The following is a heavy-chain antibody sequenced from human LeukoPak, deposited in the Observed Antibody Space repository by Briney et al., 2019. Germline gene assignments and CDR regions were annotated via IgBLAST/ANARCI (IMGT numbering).Heavy chain of an antibody. Sequence: GGSLRLSCAASGXTFSSYSMNWVRQAPGKGLEWVSSISSSSSYIYYADSVKGRLTISRDNAKNSLYLQMNSLRAEDTAVYYCARAPYGYYFDYWGQGTLVTVSS. J-gene: IGHJ4*02. CDR3: ARAPYGYYFDY. CDR1: GXTFSSYS. V-gene: IGHV3-21*01. CDR2: ISSSSSYI. D-gene: IGHD4-17*01.